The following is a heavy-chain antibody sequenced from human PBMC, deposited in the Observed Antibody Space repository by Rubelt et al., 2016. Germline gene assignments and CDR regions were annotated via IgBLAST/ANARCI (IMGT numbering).Heavy chain of an antibody. Sequence: GKGLEWIGEINHSGSTNYNPSLKSRVTISVDTSKNQFSLKLSSVTAADTAVYYCAEGYYDFWSGYSSAFDIWGQGTMVTVSS. CDR3: AEGYYDFWSGYSSAFDI. CDR2: INHSGST. V-gene: IGHV4-34*01. J-gene: IGHJ3*02. D-gene: IGHD3-3*01.